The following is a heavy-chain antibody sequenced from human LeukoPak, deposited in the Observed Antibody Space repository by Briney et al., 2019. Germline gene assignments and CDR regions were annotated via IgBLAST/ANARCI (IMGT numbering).Heavy chain of an antibody. CDR2: ISGSGGST. Sequence: GGSLRLSCAASGFTLSSYAMSWVRQAPGKGLEWVSAISGSGGSTYYADSVKGRFTISRDNSKNTLYLQMNSLRAEDTTVYYCAKDSIVVVVAATAEVNWGQGTLVTVSS. CDR3: AKDSIVVVVAATAEVN. J-gene: IGHJ4*02. CDR1: GFTLSSYA. V-gene: IGHV3-23*01. D-gene: IGHD2-15*01.